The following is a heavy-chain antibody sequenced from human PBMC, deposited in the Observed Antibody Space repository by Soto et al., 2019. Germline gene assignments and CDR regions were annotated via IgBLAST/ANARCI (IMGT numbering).Heavy chain of an antibody. Sequence: ASVKVSCKASGYTFTSYAMHWVRQSPGQRLEWMGWINAVNGNTKYSQKFQGRVTITRDTSASTAYMELSSLRSEDTAVYYCARDLGYCSSTSCQNWFDPWGQGTLVTVS. V-gene: IGHV1-3*01. J-gene: IGHJ5*02. CDR3: ARDLGYCSSTSCQNWFDP. D-gene: IGHD2-2*01. CDR2: INAVNGNT. CDR1: GYTFTSYA.